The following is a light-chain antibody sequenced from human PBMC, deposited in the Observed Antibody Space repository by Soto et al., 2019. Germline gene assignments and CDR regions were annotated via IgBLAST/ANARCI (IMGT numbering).Light chain of an antibody. CDR3: QQSYSTLWP. V-gene: IGKV1-39*01. Sequence: IHITHSPAPISATVGARVRLTWWACQSISARLAWHEQKPGKAPTLLIYAASSLQSGVPSRFSGSGSGTDFTLTISSLQPEDFATYYCQQSYSTLWPFGQGTKVDIK. CDR2: AAS. CDR1: QSISAR. J-gene: IGKJ1*01.